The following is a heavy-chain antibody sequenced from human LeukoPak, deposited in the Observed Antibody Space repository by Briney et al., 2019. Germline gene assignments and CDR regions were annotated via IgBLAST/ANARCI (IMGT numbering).Heavy chain of an antibody. CDR2: IYYSGRT. J-gene: IGHJ4*02. V-gene: IGHV4-39*01. CDR1: GGSISSSSYY. CDR3: ARQVTGYCSSTSCHSDF. Sequence: PSETQSLTCTVSGGSISSSSYYWGWIRQPPGKGLEWIGSIYYSGRTYCNPSLKSRVTTSVDTSKNQFSLKLSSVTAADTAVYYCARQVTGYCSSTSCHSDFWGQGTLVTVSS. D-gene: IGHD2-2*01.